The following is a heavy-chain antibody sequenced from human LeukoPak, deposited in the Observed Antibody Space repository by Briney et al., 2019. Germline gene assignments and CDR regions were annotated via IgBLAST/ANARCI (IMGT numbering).Heavy chain of an antibody. D-gene: IGHD3-22*01. V-gene: IGHV4-59*08. CDR3: ARHPSYYDRIDY. CDR2: IYYSGST. J-gene: IGHJ4*02. CDR1: GASISSYY. Sequence: SGTLSLTCTVSGASISSYYWSWIRQPPGKGLEWIGYIYYSGSTNYNPSLKSRVTISVDTSKNQFSLKLSSVTAADTAVYYCARHPSYYDRIDYWGQGTLVTVSS.